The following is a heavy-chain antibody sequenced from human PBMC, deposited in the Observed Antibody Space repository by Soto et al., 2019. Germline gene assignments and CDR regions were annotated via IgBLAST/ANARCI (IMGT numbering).Heavy chain of an antibody. D-gene: IGHD3-10*01. CDR3: ARDTGPPFIGFGESYYYYYGMDV. CDR2: IYYSGST. Sequence: SETLSLTGTVSGGSVSSGSYYWSWIRQPPGKGLEWIGYIYYSGSTNYNPSLKSRVTISVDTSKNQFSLKLSSVTAADTAVYYCARDTGPPFIGFGESYYYYYGMDVWGQGTTVTVSS. V-gene: IGHV4-61*01. J-gene: IGHJ6*02. CDR1: GGSVSSGSYY.